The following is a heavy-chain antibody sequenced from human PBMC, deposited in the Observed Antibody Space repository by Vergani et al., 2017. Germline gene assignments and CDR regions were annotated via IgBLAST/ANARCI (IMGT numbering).Heavy chain of an antibody. CDR1: GGSMSGYY. CDR2: MYHSGST. J-gene: IGHJ5*02. D-gene: IGHD3-10*01. CDR3: GRVADFYCLGSRLLYL. V-gene: IGHV4-59*01. Sequence: QVRLQESGPGLVKPSETLSLTCSVPGGSMSGYYWSWIRQPPGKELEWIGYMYHSGSTNYNPSLETRVTISGDTSKNQFSLKLNSVTAADTAVYYCGRVADFYCLGSRLLYLWVQGILVTVSS.